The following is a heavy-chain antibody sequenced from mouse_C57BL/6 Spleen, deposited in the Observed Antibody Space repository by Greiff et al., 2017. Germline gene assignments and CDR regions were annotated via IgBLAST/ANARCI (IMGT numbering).Heavy chain of an antibody. V-gene: IGHV1-69*01. J-gene: IGHJ3*01. CDR3: ARSGLGNYEAY. Sequence: VQLQQPGAELVMPGASVKLSCKASGYTFTSYWMHWVKQRPGQGLEWIGEIDPSDSYTNYNQKFKGKSTLTVDKSSSTAYMQLSSLTSEDSAVYYCARSGLGNYEAYWGQGTLVTVSA. CDR2: IDPSDSYT. D-gene: IGHD2-1*01. CDR1: GYTFTSYW.